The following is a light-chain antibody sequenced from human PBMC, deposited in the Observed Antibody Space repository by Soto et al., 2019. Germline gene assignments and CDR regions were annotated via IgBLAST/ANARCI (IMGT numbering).Light chain of an antibody. CDR2: GAS. J-gene: IGKJ2*01. V-gene: IGKV1-39*01. Sequence: IQMTQSPSSLSASVGDSVTVTCRASQSIPFYLNWYQQKPGKAPTLLIYGASSLQSGVPSRFTGGGSRTDFTLTISSLQPEDFATYYCQQSYRSPYTLGQGTKLEIK. CDR3: QQSYRSPYT. CDR1: QSIPFY.